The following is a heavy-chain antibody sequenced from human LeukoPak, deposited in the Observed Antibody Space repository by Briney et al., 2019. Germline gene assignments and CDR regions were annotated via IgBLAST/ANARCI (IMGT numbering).Heavy chain of an antibody. CDR3: ARGSTRGYSCGYYDYFDY. CDR2: IIPIFGTA. J-gene: IGHJ4*02. D-gene: IGHD5-18*01. CDR1: GGTFSSYA. V-gene: IGHV1-69*05. Sequence: ASVKVSCKASGGTFSSYAISWVRQAPGQGLEWMGGIIPIFGTANYAQKFQGRVTITTDESTSTAYMELSSLRSEDTAVYYYARGSTRGYSCGYYDYFDYWGQGTLVTVSS.